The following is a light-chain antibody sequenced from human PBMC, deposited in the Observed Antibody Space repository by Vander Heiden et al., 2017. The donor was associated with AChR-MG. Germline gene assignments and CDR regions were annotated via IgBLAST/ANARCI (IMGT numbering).Light chain of an antibody. CDR3: QQDTSYRT. J-gene: IGKJ1*01. CDR2: QGS. CDR1: QSISSW. Sequence: DIHMTQSPSTLSGSGGDRVTITVRASQSISSWLARYQQKPGKAPKLLIYQGSTLESGVPSRFSGSGSGTELTLTTSSPQRDDFAHYYSQQDTSYRTFGQGTKLEIK. V-gene: IGKV1-5*03.